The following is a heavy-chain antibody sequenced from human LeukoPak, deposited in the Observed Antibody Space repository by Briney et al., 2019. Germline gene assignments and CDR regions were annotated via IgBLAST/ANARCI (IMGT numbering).Heavy chain of an antibody. CDR2: MYSEDNGCGT. Sequence: GGSLRLSCAASGFIVSNYYMYWVRQAPGKGLEWVGGMYSEDNGCGTYYADSVKVRFTISRDNSKNTLGLQMNRLRVQDTALYCCAGGGGTYRLGVYFDFWGQGTVVSVS. D-gene: IGHD1-26*01. CDR1: GFIVSNYY. V-gene: IGHV3-53*01. CDR3: AGGGGTYRLGVYFDF. J-gene: IGHJ4*02.